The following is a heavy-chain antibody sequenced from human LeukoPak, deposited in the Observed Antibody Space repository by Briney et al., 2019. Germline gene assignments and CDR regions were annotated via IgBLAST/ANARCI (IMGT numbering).Heavy chain of an antibody. CDR1: GSTFSSDW. J-gene: IGHJ4*02. V-gene: IGHV3-74*01. CDR2: INSDGSIT. D-gene: IGHD1-26*01. Sequence: GGSLRLSCAASGSTFSSDWMHWVRQAPGKGLVWVSRINSDGSITTYADSVKGRFTISRDNAKNTLYLRMNSLRAEDTAVYYCARALGSPLDYWGQGTLVPVSS. CDR3: ARALGSPLDY.